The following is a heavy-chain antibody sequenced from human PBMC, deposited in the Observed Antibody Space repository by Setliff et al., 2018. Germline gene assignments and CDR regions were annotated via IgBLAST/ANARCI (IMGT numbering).Heavy chain of an antibody. CDR2: INPSSGRT. Sequence: ASVKVSCKASGYTFTSHYMHWVRQAPGLGLEWMGTINPSSGRTSYAQKFQSRVTMTRDTSTSTVYMDMSSLRSEDTAVYYCARDVFPYHYEGAFDIWVQATMVTVSS. V-gene: IGHV1-46*01. D-gene: IGHD3-22*01. CDR3: ARDVFPYHYEGAFDI. CDR1: GYTFTSHY. J-gene: IGHJ3*02.